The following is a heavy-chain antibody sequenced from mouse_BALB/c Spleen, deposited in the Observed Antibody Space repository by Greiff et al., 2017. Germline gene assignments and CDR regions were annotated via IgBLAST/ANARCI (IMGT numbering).Heavy chain of an antibody. CDR3: VGHDY. V-gene: IGHV1-87*01. J-gene: IGHJ2*01. CDR2: IYPGDGDT. CDR1: GFTFTSYW. Sequence: QVQLQQSGAELVRPGASVKLSCKASGFTFTSYWMQWVKQRPGQGLEWIGSIYPGDGDTRYTQKFKGKATLTADKSSSTAYMQLSSLASDDSAVYYCVGHDYWGQGTTLTVSS.